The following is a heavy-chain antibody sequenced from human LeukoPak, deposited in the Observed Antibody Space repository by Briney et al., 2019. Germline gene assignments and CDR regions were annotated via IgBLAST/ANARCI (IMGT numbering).Heavy chain of an antibody. J-gene: IGHJ4*02. CDR2: IRSKGNSYAT. Sequence: PGGSLKLSCAASGFTFSGSPMHWVRQASGKGLEWVGRIRSKGNSYATAYAASVKGRFTISGDDSKNTAYLQMNSLKTEDTAVYYCSRGYSSSWPNAIDYWGQGTLVTVSS. D-gene: IGHD6-13*01. CDR1: GFTFSGSP. CDR3: SRGYSSSWPNAIDY. V-gene: IGHV3-73*01.